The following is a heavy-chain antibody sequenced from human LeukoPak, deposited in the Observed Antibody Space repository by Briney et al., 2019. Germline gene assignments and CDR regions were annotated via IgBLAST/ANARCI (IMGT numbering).Heavy chain of an antibody. J-gene: IGHJ4*02. CDR1: GGSISSSSYY. CDR3: ARTTRRIVATFFDY. D-gene: IGHD5-12*01. V-gene: IGHV4-39*01. CDR2: IYYSGST. Sequence: SETLSLTCTVSGGSISSSSYYWGWIRQPPGKGLEWIGSIYYSGSTYYNPSLESRVTISVDTSKNQFSLKLSSVTAADTAVYYCARTTRRIVATFFDYWGQGTLVTVSS.